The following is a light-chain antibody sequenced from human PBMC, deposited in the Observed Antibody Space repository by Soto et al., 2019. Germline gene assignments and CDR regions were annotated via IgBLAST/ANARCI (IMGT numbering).Light chain of an antibody. CDR3: QQYGSSPRT. CDR2: GAS. J-gene: IGKJ1*01. Sequence: EIVLTQSPGTLSLSPGERATLSCRASQSMSSSYLAWYQQKPGQAPRLLICGASSRATGIPDRFSGSGSGTDFTLTISRLEPEDFAVYYCQQYGSSPRTFGQGTKVDIK. CDR1: QSMSSSY. V-gene: IGKV3-20*01.